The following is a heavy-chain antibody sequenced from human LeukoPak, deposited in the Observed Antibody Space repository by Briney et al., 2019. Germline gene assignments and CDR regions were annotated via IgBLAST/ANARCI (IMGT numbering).Heavy chain of an antibody. V-gene: IGHV4-38-2*01. J-gene: IGHJ5*02. D-gene: IGHD5-24*01. Sequence: PSETLSLPCAVSGYSISSGYYWGWIRQPPGKGLEWIGSIYHSGSTYYNPSLKSRVTISVDTSKNQFSLKLSSVTAADTAVYYCARRDGWFDPWGQGTLVTVSS. CDR3: ARRDGWFDP. CDR1: GYSISSGYY. CDR2: IYHSGST.